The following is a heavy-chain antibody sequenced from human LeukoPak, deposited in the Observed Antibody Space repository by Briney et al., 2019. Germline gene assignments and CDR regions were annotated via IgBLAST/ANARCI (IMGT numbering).Heavy chain of an antibody. CDR3: ARHLAVGIRAFGI. D-gene: IGHD6-13*01. J-gene: IGHJ3*02. V-gene: IGHV3-23*01. Sequence: GGSLRLSCAVSGFTFRSYVMSWVRQAPGKGLEWVSVISASGETTYYADSVKGRFSISRDNSKNTVHLQMNSLRAEDTAVYYCARHLAVGIRAFGIWGQGTMVTVST. CDR1: GFTFRSYV. CDR2: ISASGETT.